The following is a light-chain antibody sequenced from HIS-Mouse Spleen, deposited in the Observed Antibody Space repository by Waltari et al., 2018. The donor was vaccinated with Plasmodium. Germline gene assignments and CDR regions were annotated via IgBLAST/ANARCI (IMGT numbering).Light chain of an antibody. CDR3: QAWDSSTAWV. CDR1: KLGDKY. Sequence: SYELTQPPSVSVSPGQTASITCPGAKLGDKYACWYQQKPGQSPGLVIYQDSKRPSGIPERFSGTNSGNTATLTISGTQAMDEADYYCQAWDSSTAWVFGGGTKLTVL. CDR2: QDS. V-gene: IGLV3-1*01. J-gene: IGLJ2*01.